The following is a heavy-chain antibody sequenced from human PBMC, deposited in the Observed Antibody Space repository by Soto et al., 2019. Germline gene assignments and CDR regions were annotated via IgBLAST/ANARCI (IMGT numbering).Heavy chain of an antibody. V-gene: IGHV4-59*01. CDR1: GGSSSSYY. D-gene: IGHD5-12*01. CDR2: IYYSGST. Sequence: PSETLCLTWTVSGGSSSSYYWSWIRQPPGKGLEWIGYIYYSGSTNYNPSLKSRVTISVDTSKNQFSLKLSSVTAADTAVYYCARDHVRYSGYALNNYYYYGMDVWGQGTTVTVSS. CDR3: ARDHVRYSGYALNNYYYYGMDV. J-gene: IGHJ6*02.